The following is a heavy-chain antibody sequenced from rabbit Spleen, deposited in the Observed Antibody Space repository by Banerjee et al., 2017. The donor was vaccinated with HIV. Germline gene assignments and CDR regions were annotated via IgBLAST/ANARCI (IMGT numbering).Heavy chain of an antibody. Sequence: QEQLEESGGDLVKPEGSLTLTCTASGFTLSSYWMCWVRQAPGKGLEWIGCIYTGSSGSTYYASWAKGRFTVSKTSSTTVTLQMTSLTAADTATYFCARQANGINDWGLWGQGTLVTVS. CDR3: ARQANGINDWGL. CDR2: IYTGSSGST. V-gene: IGHV1S45*01. CDR1: GFTLSSYW. J-gene: IGHJ4*01. D-gene: IGHD5-1*01.